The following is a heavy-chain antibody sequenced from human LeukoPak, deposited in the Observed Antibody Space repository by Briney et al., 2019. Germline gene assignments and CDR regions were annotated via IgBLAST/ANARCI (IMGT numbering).Heavy chain of an antibody. CDR1: GFTFGTYA. Sequence: GGSLRLSCAASGFTFGTYAMTWVRQSPGKGLEWVSVISNTGRRTYYADSVKGRFTISRDNSKNTLYLQMNSLRAEDTAVYYCALAWGYYAFDIWGQGTTVTVSS. J-gene: IGHJ3*02. CDR2: ISNTGRRT. V-gene: IGHV3-23*01. CDR3: ALAWGYYAFDI. D-gene: IGHD2-15*01.